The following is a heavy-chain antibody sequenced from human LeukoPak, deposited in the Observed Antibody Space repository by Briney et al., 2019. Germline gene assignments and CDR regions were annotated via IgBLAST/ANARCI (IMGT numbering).Heavy chain of an antibody. V-gene: IGHV1-69*13. CDR3: ARVAVGAHDAFDI. D-gene: IGHD1-26*01. CDR2: IIPIFGRA. Sequence: ASVKVSCKASGGTFISYAISGVRQAPGQGGEGMGGIIPIFGRANYAQKFQGRVTINADGYTSTDYMEMRRLRSDDTAVYYCARVAVGAHDAFDIWGQGTMVTVSS. J-gene: IGHJ3*02. CDR1: GGTFISYA.